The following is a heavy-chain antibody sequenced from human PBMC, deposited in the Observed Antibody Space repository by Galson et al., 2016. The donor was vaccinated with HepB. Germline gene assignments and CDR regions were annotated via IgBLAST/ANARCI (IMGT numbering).Heavy chain of an antibody. CDR2: INPYNGNT. V-gene: IGHV1-3*01. J-gene: IGHJ5*02. Sequence: SVKASCKASGYTFTNYFMHWVRQAPRLRLEWMGWINPYNGNTRYSQKLHDRVTITRDTSASTVYMELSSLRSEDTGVYYCARNDYDFWSGYNYNWFDPWGQGTRVTVSS. D-gene: IGHD3-3*01. CDR3: ARNDYDFWSGYNYNWFDP. CDR1: GYTFTNYF.